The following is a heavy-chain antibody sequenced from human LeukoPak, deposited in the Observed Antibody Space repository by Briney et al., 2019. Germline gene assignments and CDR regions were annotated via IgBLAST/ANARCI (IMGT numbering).Heavy chain of an antibody. CDR2: IYSGGNT. J-gene: IGHJ5*02. Sequence: GGSLRLSCAASGFTVSSSPIDWVRQAPGRGLEWVSVIYSGGNTSYADSVKGRFTISRHNSENTLYLQMNSLSADDTAVYYCVRLMGSGWFDPWGQGTLDTVFS. D-gene: IGHD1-26*01. CDR3: VRLMGSGWFDP. CDR1: GFTVSSSP. V-gene: IGHV3-53*04.